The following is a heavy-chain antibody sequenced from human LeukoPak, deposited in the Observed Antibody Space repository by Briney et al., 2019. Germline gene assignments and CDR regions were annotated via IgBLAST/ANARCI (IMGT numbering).Heavy chain of an antibody. CDR1: GFTFSDSA. J-gene: IGHJ3*02. CDR2: ISYDGSNK. CDR3: AKQCGGSDWFDAFDI. V-gene: IGHV3-30*18. D-gene: IGHD6-19*01. Sequence: GGSLKLSCAASGFTFSDSAVHWVRQGPGKGLEWVAVISYDGSNKYYADSVKGRFTISRDNSKNTLFLQMNSLRAEDTAVYYCAKQCGGSDWFDAFDIWGQGTMVTVSS.